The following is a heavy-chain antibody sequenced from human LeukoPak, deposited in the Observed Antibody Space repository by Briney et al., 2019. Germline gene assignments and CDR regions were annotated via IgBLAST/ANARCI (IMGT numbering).Heavy chain of an antibody. CDR3: AKGGVATMRDGYNYYYYYMEV. Sequence: PGGSLRLSCEAPRITFSSRAMSWVRQAPGKGLQWVSLISGSGGHTYYGDSVKGRFTISRDNSKNTVYLQMSSLRAEDTAIYYCAKGGVATMRDGYNYYYYYMEVWGRGTTVTVSS. CDR1: RITFSSRA. CDR2: ISGSGGHT. D-gene: IGHD5-24*01. V-gene: IGHV3-23*01. J-gene: IGHJ6*03.